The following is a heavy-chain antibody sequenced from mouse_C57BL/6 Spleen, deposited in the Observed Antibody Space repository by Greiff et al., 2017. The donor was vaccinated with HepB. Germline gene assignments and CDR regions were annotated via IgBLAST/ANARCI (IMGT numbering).Heavy chain of an antibody. V-gene: IGHV1-64*01. CDR3: ARYDYDKGYFDY. J-gene: IGHJ2*01. CDR1: GYTFTSYW. CDR2: IHPNSGST. D-gene: IGHD2-4*01. Sequence: QVQLQQPGAELLKPGASVKLSCKASGYTFTSYWMHWVKQRPGQGLEWIGMIHPNSGSTNYNEKFKSKATLTVDKSSSTAYMQLSSLTSEDSAVYYCARYDYDKGYFDYWGQGTTLTVSS.